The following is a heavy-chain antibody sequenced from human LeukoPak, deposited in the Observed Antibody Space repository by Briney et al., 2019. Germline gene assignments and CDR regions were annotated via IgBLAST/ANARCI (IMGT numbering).Heavy chain of an antibody. CDR1: GFTFSSYA. Sequence: GGSLRLSCAASGFTFSSYAMSWVRQAPGKGLEWVSAISGSGGSTYYADSVKGRFTISRDNSKNTLYLQMNSLRAEDAAVYYWARKEDHFHGMDVWGQGNTVTVSS. V-gene: IGHV3-23*01. CDR3: ARKEDHFHGMDV. D-gene: IGHD1-14*01. J-gene: IGHJ6*02. CDR2: ISGSGGST.